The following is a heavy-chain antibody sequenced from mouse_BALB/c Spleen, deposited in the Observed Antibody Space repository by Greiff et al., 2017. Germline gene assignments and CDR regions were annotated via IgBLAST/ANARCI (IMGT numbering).Heavy chain of an antibody. J-gene: IGHJ4*01. CDR1: GFAFSSYD. CDR2: ISSGGGST. CDR3: ARHKVRPYAMDY. Sequence: DVMLVESGGGLVKPGGSLKLSCAASGFAFSSYDMSWVRQTPEKRLEWVAYISSGGGSTYYPDTVKGRFTISRDNAKNTLYLQMSSLKSEDTAMYYCARHKVRPYAMDYWGQGTSVTVSS. V-gene: IGHV5-12-1*01. D-gene: IGHD2-14*01.